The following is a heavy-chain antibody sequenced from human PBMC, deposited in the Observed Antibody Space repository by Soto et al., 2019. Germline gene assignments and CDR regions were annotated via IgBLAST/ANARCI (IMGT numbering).Heavy chain of an antibody. CDR1: GFTFSSYA. J-gene: IGHJ4*02. CDR2: ISGSGGST. D-gene: IGHD3-16*02. CDR3: AKDSLMITFGGVIVMPRPFDY. V-gene: IGHV3-23*01. Sequence: GGSLRLSCAASGFTFSSYAMSWVRQAPGKGLEWVSAISGSGGSTYYADSVKGRFTISRDNSKNTLYLQMNSLRAEDTAVYYCAKDSLMITFGGVIVMPRPFDYWGQGTLVTVSS.